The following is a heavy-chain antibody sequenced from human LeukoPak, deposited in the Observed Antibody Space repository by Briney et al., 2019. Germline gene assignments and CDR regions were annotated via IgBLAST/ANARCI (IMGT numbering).Heavy chain of an antibody. CDR3: ARYGDYVGFDP. Sequence: PSETLSLTCAVSGGSISSGGYSWSWIRQPPGKGLEWIGYIYHSGSTYYNPSLKSRVTISVDRSKNQFSLKLSSVTAAGTAVYYCARYGDYVGFDPWGQGTPVTVSS. CDR2: IYHSGST. J-gene: IGHJ5*02. V-gene: IGHV4-30-2*01. D-gene: IGHD4-17*01. CDR1: GGSISSGGYS.